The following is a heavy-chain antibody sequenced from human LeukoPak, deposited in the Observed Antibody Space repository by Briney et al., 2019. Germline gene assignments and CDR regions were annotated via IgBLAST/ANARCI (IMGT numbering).Heavy chain of an antibody. J-gene: IGHJ6*02. CDR2: ISAYNGNT. CDR3: ARLFGLQYAYGMDV. CDR1: GYTFTSFG. D-gene: IGHD4-11*01. Sequence: ASVKVSCKASGYTFTSFGISWVRQAPGQGLEWMGWISAYNGNTNYAQKLQGRVTMTTDTSTSTAYMELRSLRSDDTAVYYCARLFGLQYAYGMDVWGQGTTVTVSS. V-gene: IGHV1-18*01.